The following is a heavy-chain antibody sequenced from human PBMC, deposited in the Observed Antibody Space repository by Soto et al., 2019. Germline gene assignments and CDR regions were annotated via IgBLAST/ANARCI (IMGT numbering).Heavy chain of an antibody. CDR1: GGTFSSYA. D-gene: IGHD3-3*01. V-gene: IGHV1-69*13. Sequence: SVKVSCKASGGTFSSYAISWVRQAPGQGLEWMGGIIPIFGTANYAQKFQGRITITVDESTSTAYMELSSLRSEDTAVYYCARDSRSITIFGVSWRGGGYYYGMDVWGQGTTVTVSS. J-gene: IGHJ6*02. CDR2: IIPIFGTA. CDR3: ARDSRSITIFGVSWRGGGYYYGMDV.